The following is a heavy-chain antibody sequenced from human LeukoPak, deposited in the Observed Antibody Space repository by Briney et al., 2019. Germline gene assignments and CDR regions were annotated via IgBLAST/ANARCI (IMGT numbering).Heavy chain of an antibody. V-gene: IGHV3-30-3*01. CDR3: ARDRDTVYYFDY. D-gene: IGHD2-8*01. CDR1: GFTFSSYA. CDR2: ISYDGSNK. J-gene: IGHJ4*02. Sequence: GGSLRLSCAASGFTFSSYAMHWVRQAPGKGLEWVAVISYDGSNKYYADSVKGRFTISRDNSKNTLYLQMNSLRAEDTAVYYCARDRDTVYYFDYWGQGTLVTVSS.